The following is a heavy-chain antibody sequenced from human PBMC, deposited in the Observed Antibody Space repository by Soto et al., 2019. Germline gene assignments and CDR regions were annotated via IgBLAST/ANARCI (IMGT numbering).Heavy chain of an antibody. CDR3: ARVEMATGGIDY. CDR2: ISSSSSYI. Sequence: EVQLVESGGGLVKPGGSLRLSCAASGFTFSSYSMNWVRQAPGKGLEWVSSISSSSSYIYYADSVKGRFTISRDNAKNSLYLQMNSLRAEDTAVYYCARVEMATGGIDYWGQGTLVTVSS. CDR1: GFTFSSYS. V-gene: IGHV3-21*01. D-gene: IGHD5-12*01. J-gene: IGHJ4*02.